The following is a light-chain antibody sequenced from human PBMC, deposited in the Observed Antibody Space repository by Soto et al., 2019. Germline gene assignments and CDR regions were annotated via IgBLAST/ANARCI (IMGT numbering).Light chain of an antibody. CDR3: QKYNSAPRT. V-gene: IGKV1-27*01. CDR1: QGISSF. CDR2: SAS. Sequence: DVQMTQSPSSLSASVGDRVTITCRASQGISSFLAWYQQIPGKVPKLLIYSASTLQSGVPSRFSGSGSGTDFTLTISSLQPEDVAIYYCQKYNSAPRTFGQGTKVDIK. J-gene: IGKJ1*01.